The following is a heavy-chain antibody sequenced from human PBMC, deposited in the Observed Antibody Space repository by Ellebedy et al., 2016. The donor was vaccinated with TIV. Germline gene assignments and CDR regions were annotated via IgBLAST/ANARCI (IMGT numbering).Heavy chain of an antibody. J-gene: IGHJ4*02. CDR2: IKSKTDGGTT. CDR3: TTDPDILTGYYFEPTFDY. CDR1: GFTFSNAW. V-gene: IGHV3-15*01. D-gene: IGHD3-9*01. Sequence: GESLKISXAASGFTFSNAWMSWVRQAPGKGLEWVGRIKSKTDGGTTDYAAPVKGRFTISRDDSKNTLYLQMNSLKTEDTAVYYCTTDPDILTGYYFEPTFDYWGQGTLVTVSS.